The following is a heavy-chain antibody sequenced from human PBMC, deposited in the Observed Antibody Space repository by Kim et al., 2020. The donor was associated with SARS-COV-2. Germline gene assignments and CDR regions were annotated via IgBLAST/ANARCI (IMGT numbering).Heavy chain of an antibody. J-gene: IGHJ4*02. V-gene: IGHV3-11*01. Sequence: SRQGRFTLASDNAKNSLYLQMNSLRADDTAVYYCARASLGSSSWYYFDYWGQGTLVTVSS. CDR3: ARASLGSSSWYYFDY. D-gene: IGHD6-13*01.